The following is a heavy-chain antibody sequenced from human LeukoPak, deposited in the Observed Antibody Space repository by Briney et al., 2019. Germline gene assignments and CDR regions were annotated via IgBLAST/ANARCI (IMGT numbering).Heavy chain of an antibody. CDR2: INPRGGST. Sequence: ASVKVSCKASGYTFNNYGISWVRQAPGQGLEWMGIINPRGGSTSYAQKFQGRVTMTRDTSTSTVYMELSSLRSEDTAVYYCARDTANYYYDSSGYYFDYWGQGTLVTVSS. V-gene: IGHV1-46*02. CDR1: GYTFNNYG. D-gene: IGHD3-22*01. CDR3: ARDTANYYYDSSGYYFDY. J-gene: IGHJ4*02.